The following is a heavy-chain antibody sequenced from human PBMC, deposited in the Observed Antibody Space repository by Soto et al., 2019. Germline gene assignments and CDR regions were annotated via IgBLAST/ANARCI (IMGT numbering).Heavy chain of an antibody. CDR2: IWYDGSNK. V-gene: IGHV3-33*01. CDR1: GFIFNEYG. CDR3: ARWGCSGSNCNLNQRSFDL. J-gene: IGHJ4*02. Sequence: QVQLVESGGGVVQPGRSLRLSCAASGFIFNEYGMHWVRQAPGTGLEWVAVIWYDGSNKYYADSVRGRFTFSRDNSRNTMSLQMNSVRVEDTAMYYCARWGCSGSNCNLNQRSFDLWGQGTLVTVSS. D-gene: IGHD2-15*01.